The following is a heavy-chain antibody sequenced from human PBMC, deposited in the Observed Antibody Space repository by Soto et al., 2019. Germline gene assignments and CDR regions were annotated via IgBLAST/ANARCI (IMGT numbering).Heavy chain of an antibody. J-gene: IGHJ6*02. V-gene: IGHV1-18*01. CDR1: GYTFTSYG. D-gene: IGHD3-22*01. CDR2: ISAYNGNT. CDR3: ARDSHYYDSSGSYYYGMDV. Sequence: QVQLVQSGAEVKKPGASVKVSCKASGYTFTSYGISWVRQAPGQGLEWMGWISAYNGNTNYAQKLQGRVTMTTDTSTSTAYMELRSLRSDVTAVYYCARDSHYYDSSGSYYYGMDVWGQGTTVTVSS.